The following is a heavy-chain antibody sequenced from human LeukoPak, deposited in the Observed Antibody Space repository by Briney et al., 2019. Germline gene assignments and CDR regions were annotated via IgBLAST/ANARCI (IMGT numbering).Heavy chain of an antibody. Sequence: GGSLRLSCAASGFTFSDYYMSWIRQAPGKGLEWVSYISSSGSTIYYADSVKGRFTISRDNAKNSLYLQMNSLRAEDTAVNYCARGTWVVAAPTDYWGQGTLVTVSS. CDR3: ARGTWVVAAPTDY. CDR1: GFTFSDYY. J-gene: IGHJ4*02. V-gene: IGHV3-11*04. D-gene: IGHD2-15*01. CDR2: ISSSGSTI.